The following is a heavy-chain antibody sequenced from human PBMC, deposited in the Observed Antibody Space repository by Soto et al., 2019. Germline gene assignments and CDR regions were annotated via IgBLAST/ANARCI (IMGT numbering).Heavy chain of an antibody. CDR1: GFTFSSYG. CDR2: ISYDGSNT. V-gene: IGHV3-30*18. D-gene: IGHD3-22*01. Sequence: GGSLRLSCAASGFTFSSYGMHWVRQAPGKGLEWVALISYDGSNTDFVDSVKGRFTISRDNFKNTVYLQMNSLRVEDTAVYYCAKVTLYYYDSSGYWPHAFDICGKGTMVTVPS. J-gene: IGHJ3*02. CDR3: AKVTLYYYDSSGYWPHAFDI.